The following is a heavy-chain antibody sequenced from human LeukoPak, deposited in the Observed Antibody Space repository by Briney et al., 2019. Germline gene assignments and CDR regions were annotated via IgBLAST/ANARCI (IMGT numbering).Heavy chain of an antibody. D-gene: IGHD3-10*01. CDR3: ASRSSHYYGSGSYSYYFDY. Sequence: ASVKVSCKASGYTFTSYDINWVRQATRQGLEWMGWMNPNSGNTGYAQKFQGRVTMTRNTSISTAYMELSSLRSEDTAVYYCASRSSHYYGSGSYSYYFDYWGQGTLVTVSS. CDR1: GYTFTSYD. J-gene: IGHJ4*02. V-gene: IGHV1-8*01. CDR2: MNPNSGNT.